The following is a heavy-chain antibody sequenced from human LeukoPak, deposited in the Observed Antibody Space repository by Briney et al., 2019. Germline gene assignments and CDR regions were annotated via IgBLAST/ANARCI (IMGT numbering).Heavy chain of an antibody. CDR1: GGSISGHY. V-gene: IGHV4-59*11. Sequence: PSETLSLTCTVSGGSISGHYCSWIRQSPGRGLEWIGYMYDSGTTNYNPSLKSRVTISVGTSENQFSLKLNSVTAADTAVYYCARHNNNYYPIDNWGQGTLVTVSS. CDR3: ARHNNNYYPIDN. J-gene: IGHJ4*02. D-gene: IGHD3-22*01. CDR2: MYDSGTT.